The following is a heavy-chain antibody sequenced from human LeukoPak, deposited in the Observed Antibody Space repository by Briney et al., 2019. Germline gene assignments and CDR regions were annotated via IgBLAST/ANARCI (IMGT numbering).Heavy chain of an antibody. D-gene: IGHD3-3*01. CDR1: GGSISSYY. J-gene: IGHJ3*02. V-gene: IGHV4-59*12. Sequence: SETLSLTCTVSGGSISSYYWSWIRQPPGKGLEWIGYIYYSGSTNYNPSLKGRVTISVDTSKNQFSLKLSSVTAADTAVYYCASRVEWSDAFDIWGQGTMVTVSS. CDR3: ASRVEWSDAFDI. CDR2: IYYSGST.